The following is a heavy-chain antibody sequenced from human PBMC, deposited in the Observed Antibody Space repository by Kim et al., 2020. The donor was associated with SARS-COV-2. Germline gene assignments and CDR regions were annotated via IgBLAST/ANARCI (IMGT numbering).Heavy chain of an antibody. V-gene: IGHV3-15*01. CDR3: TTVRPNYDFCSGYYGSDWYFDL. CDR2: IKSKTDGGTT. Sequence: GGSLRLSCAASGFTFSNAWMSWVRQAPGKGLEWVGRIKSKTDGGTTDYAAPVKGRFTISRDDSKNTLYLQMNSLKTEDTAVYYCTTVRPNYDFCSGYYGSDWYFDLWGRGTLVTVSS. D-gene: IGHD3-3*01. J-gene: IGHJ2*01. CDR1: GFTFSNAW.